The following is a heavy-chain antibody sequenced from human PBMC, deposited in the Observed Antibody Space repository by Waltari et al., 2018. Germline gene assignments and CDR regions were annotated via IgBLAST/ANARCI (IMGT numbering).Heavy chain of an antibody. CDR2: IYWNDDK. CDR3: AHSGYSYGLGWFDP. Sequence: QLTLKESGPTLVKPTQTLTLTCTVSGFSLSTSGVGVGWIRQPPGKALEWLALIYWNDDKRYSPSLKSRLTITKDTSKNQVVLTMTNMDPVDTATYYCAHSGYSYGLGWFDPWGQGTLVTVSS. V-gene: IGHV2-5*01. CDR1: GFSLSTSGVG. D-gene: IGHD5-18*01. J-gene: IGHJ5*02.